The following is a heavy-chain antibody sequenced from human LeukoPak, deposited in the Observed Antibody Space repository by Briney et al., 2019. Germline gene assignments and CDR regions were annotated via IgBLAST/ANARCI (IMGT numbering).Heavy chain of an antibody. CDR2: INPNSGGT. V-gene: IGHV1-2*02. D-gene: IGHD6-13*01. CDR3: ARDQQQQLPFDY. CDR1: GYTFTGYY. Sequence: ASVKVSCKAFGYTFTGYYMHWVRQAPGQGLEWMGWINPNSGGTNYAQKFQGRVTMTRATSISTAYMELSRLRSDDTAVYYCARDQQQQLPFDYWGQGTLVTVSS. J-gene: IGHJ4*02.